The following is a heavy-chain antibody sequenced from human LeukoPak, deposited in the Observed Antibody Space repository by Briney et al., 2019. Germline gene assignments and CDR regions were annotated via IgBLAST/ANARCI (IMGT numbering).Heavy chain of an antibody. Sequence: ASVKVSCKASGYTFTSYGISWVRQAPGQGLEWMGWISAYNGNTNYAQKLQGRATMTTDTSTSTAYMELRSLRSDDTAVYYCARSRGYCSSTSCSPGGYWGQGTLVTVSS. CDR3: ARSRGYCSSTSCSPGGY. CDR1: GYTFTSYG. J-gene: IGHJ4*02. V-gene: IGHV1-18*01. D-gene: IGHD2-2*01. CDR2: ISAYNGNT.